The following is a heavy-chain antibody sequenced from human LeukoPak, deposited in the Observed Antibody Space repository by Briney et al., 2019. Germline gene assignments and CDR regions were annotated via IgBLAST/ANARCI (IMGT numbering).Heavy chain of an antibody. D-gene: IGHD3-22*01. CDR3: ARDGRYYDSSGYIRGFDY. J-gene: IGHJ4*02. V-gene: IGHV4-4*02. CDR2: IYHSGST. CDR1: GGSISSSNW. Sequence: SGTLSLTCAVSGGSISSSNWWSWVRQPPGKGLEWIGEIYHSGSTNYNPSLKSRVTISVDKSKNQFSLKLSSVTAADTVVYYCARDGRYYDSSGYIRGFDYWGQGTLVTVSS.